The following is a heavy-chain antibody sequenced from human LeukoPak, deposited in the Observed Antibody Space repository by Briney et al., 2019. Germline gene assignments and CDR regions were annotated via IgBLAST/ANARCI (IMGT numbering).Heavy chain of an antibody. CDR2: TYYRFKWYN. Sequence: SQTLSLTCAISGDSVFSNSTAWNWTRQSPSRGLEWLGRTYYRFKWYNEYAGSVKSRITINPDTSKNQFTLHLNSVTPEDTAIYYCASGFTSGWPRFDPWGQGTLVTVSS. V-gene: IGHV6-1*01. CDR1: GDSVFSNSTA. J-gene: IGHJ5*02. D-gene: IGHD6-19*01. CDR3: ASGFTSGWPRFDP.